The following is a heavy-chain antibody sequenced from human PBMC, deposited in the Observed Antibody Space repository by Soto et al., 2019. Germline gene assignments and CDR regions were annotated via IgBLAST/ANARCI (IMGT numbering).Heavy chain of an antibody. J-gene: IGHJ6*02. D-gene: IGHD2-2*02. CDR1: GLTLSKYG. Sequence: GGSLRLSCVGSGLTLSKYGMHWVRQAPGKGLEWVAVISYDGSNQYYGDSVRGRFTISRDNSRNTLYLHLNTLRPEDTAVYFCARGAENQLLHRDYFYGMDVWGQGTTVTVS. V-gene: IGHV3-30-3*01. CDR2: ISYDGSNQ. CDR3: ARGAENQLLHRDYFYGMDV.